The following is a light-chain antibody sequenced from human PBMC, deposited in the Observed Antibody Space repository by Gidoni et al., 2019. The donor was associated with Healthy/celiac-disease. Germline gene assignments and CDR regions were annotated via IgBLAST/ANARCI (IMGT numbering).Light chain of an antibody. V-gene: IGKV3-20*01. CDR1: QSVSSSY. CDR3: QQYGSSPRT. Sequence: EIVLTQSPGTLSLSPGERATLSCRASQSVSSSYLAWYQQKPGQAPRLLIYGASSRATGLPDRFSGSGSGPDFTLTISRLEPEDFAVYYFQQYGSSPRTFGQXTKVEIK. CDR2: GAS. J-gene: IGKJ1*01.